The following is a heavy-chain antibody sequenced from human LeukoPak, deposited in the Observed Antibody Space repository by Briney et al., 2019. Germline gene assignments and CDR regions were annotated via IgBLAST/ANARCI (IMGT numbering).Heavy chain of an antibody. J-gene: IGHJ4*02. CDR2: ISGSGGST. CDR1: GFTFSSYA. V-gene: IGHV3-23*01. D-gene: IGHD2-2*01. CDR3: AKLPIVVVPAASYFDY. Sequence: GGSLRLSCAASGFTFSSYAMSWVRQAPGKGLEWVSAISGSGGSTYYADSVKGRFTISRDNSKNTLYLQMNSLRAEDTAVYYCAKLPIVVVPAASYFDYWGQGTLVTVSS.